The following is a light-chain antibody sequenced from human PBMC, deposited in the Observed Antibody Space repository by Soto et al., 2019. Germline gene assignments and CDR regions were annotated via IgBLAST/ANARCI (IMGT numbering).Light chain of an antibody. CDR3: QQRSNWPQT. CDR2: DAS. Sequence: EMVLTQSPGTLSLSPGERATLSCRASQSVSSNYLAWYQQKPGQAPRLLIYDASNRATGIPARFSGSGSGTDFTLTISSLEPEDFAVYYCQQRSNWPQTFGQGTKVDIK. J-gene: IGKJ1*01. V-gene: IGKV3-11*01. CDR1: QSVSSNY.